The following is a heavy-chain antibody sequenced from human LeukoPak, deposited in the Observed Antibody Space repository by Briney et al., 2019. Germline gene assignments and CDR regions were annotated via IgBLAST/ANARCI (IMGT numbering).Heavy chain of an antibody. Sequence: GGSLRLSCAASGFTFSNYAMTWVRQAPGKGLEWVAVVWYDGSNTYYADSVKGRFTISRDNSKNTLYLQMNSLRAEDTAVYYCARSYYGSGSYSQYYFDYWGQGTLVTVSS. CDR3: ARSYYGSGSYSQYYFDY. J-gene: IGHJ4*02. CDR1: GFTFSNYA. V-gene: IGHV3-33*08. CDR2: VWYDGSNT. D-gene: IGHD3-10*01.